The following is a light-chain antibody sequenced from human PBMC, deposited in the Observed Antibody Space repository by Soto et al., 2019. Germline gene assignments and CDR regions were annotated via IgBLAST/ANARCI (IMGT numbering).Light chain of an antibody. J-gene: IGLJ1*01. V-gene: IGLV1-40*01. CDR1: SSNIGAGDD. CDR2: GNS. CDR3: QSYDSSLSGYV. Sequence: QSVLTQPPSVSGAPGQRVTISCTGSSSNIGAGDDVHWYQQFPGTAPKLLIYGNSNRPSGVPDRFSGSKSGTSASLAITGLQAEDEADYYCQSYDSSLSGYVFGTGTKLTVL.